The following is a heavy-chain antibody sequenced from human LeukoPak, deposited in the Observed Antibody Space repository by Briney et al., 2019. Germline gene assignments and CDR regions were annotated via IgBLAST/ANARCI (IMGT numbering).Heavy chain of an antibody. CDR2: INAGNGNT. Sequence: ASVKVSCKASGYTFTSYAMHWVRQAPGQRLEWMGWINAGNGNTKYSQKFQGRVTITRDTSASTAYMELSSLRSEDTAVYYCARDRDGYSYYYYGMDVWGQGTTVTVSS. V-gene: IGHV1-3*01. CDR1: GYTFTSYA. D-gene: IGHD5-24*01. CDR3: ARDRDGYSYYYYGMDV. J-gene: IGHJ6*02.